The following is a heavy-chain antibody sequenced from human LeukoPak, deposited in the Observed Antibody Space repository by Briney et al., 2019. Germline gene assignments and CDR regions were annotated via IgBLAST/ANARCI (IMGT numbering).Heavy chain of an antibody. CDR2: IYYSGST. J-gene: IGHJ4*02. CDR3: ARGHPYYYDSSAYYPDFDC. V-gene: IGHV4-59*01. D-gene: IGHD3-22*01. CDR1: GGSISTYY. Sequence: SETLSLTCTVSGGSISTYYWSWIRQPPGKGLEWIGYIYYSGSTNYNPSLKSRVTISVDKSKNQFSLKLSSVTAADTAVYYCARGHPYYYDSSAYYPDFDCWGQGTLVTVSS.